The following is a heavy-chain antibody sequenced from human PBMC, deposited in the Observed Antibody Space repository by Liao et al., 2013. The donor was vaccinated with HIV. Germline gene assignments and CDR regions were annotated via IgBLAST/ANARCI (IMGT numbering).Heavy chain of an antibody. Sequence: QVQLQQWGAGVLKPSETLSRTCAVYTGSFSGYYWSWIRQSPGKGLEWIGEINHSGKTNNNPSLRSRVTLSVDTSKNQFSLRMSSVTAADTAVYYCARGRFHSSGYRGDYMDIWGQREHGH. CDR1: TGSFSGYY. D-gene: IGHD3-22*01. CDR3: ARGRFHSSGYRGDYMDI. CDR2: INHSGKT. V-gene: IGHV4-34*01. J-gene: IGHJ6*03.